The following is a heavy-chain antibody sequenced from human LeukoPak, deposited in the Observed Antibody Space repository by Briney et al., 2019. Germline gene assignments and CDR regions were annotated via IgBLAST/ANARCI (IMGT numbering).Heavy chain of an antibody. CDR3: ARDGRSRYDSSHY. V-gene: IGHV4-61*02. Sequence: SETLSLTCTVSGGSISSSSYYWSWIRQPAGKVLEWIGRIYTTGGTSYNHSLKSRVTMSLDTSKNQFSLILSSVTAADTAVYYCARDGRSRYDSSHYWGQGTLVTVSS. CDR2: IYTTGGT. J-gene: IGHJ4*02. CDR1: GGSISSSSYY. D-gene: IGHD6-6*01.